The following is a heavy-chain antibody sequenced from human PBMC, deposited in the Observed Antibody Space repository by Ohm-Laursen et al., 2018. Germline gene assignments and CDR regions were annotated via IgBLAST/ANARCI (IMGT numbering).Heavy chain of an antibody. CDR1: GFTIDDFG. V-gene: IGHV3-23*01. CDR3: AKDGRGTAMVKDAFDI. CDR2: ISGSGGST. D-gene: IGHD5-18*01. Sequence: SLRLSCSASGFTIDDFGMTWVRQAPGKGLEWVSAISGSGGSTYYADSVKGRFTISRDNSKNTLYLQMNSLRAEDTAVYYCAKDGRGTAMVKDAFDIWGQGTMVTVSS. J-gene: IGHJ3*02.